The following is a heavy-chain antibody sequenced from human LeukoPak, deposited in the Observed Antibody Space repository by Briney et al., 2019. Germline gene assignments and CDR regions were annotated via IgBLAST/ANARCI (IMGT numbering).Heavy chain of an antibody. D-gene: IGHD6-25*01. Sequence: PGGSLRLSCSASGFTFSSNAMHWVRQAPGKGLEWVSGISGSGGSTYYADSVKGRFTISRDNSKNTLYLQMNSLRAEDTAVYYCAKKPPGSNFDYWGQGTLVTVSS. J-gene: IGHJ4*02. CDR1: GFTFSSNA. CDR3: AKKPPGSNFDY. V-gene: IGHV3-23*01. CDR2: ISGSGGST.